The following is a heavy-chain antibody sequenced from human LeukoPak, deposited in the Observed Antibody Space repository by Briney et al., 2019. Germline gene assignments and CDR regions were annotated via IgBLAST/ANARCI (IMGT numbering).Heavy chain of an antibody. V-gene: IGHV4-39*01. J-gene: IGHJ4*02. CDR1: GGSISSSSYY. Sequence: PSETLSLTCTVSGGSISSSSYYWGWIRQPPGEGLEWVGNIHYTESPNYNPSLKSRVTISIDTSKNQLSLKLSSVTAADTAVYYCARRNYRSGRRDYWGQGTLVTVSS. D-gene: IGHD3-10*01. CDR3: ARRNYRSGRRDY. CDR2: IHYTESP.